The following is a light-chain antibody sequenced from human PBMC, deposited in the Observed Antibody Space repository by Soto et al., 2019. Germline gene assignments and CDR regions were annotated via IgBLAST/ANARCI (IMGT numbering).Light chain of an antibody. Sequence: QSVLAQPPSASGSPGQSVTISCTGTSSDVGGYKYVSWYQQHPGKVPKLMIYEVSKRPSGVPDRFSGSKSGNTASLTVSGLQAEDEADYYCSSYAGRNTDYVFGTGTKVT. CDR1: SSDVGGYKY. J-gene: IGLJ1*01. V-gene: IGLV2-8*01. CDR2: EVS. CDR3: SSYAGRNTDYV.